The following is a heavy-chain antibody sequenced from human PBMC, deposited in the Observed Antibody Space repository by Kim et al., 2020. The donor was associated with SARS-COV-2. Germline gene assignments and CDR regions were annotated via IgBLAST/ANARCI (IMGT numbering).Heavy chain of an antibody. CDR3: LKGGRGGRWDY. J-gene: IGHJ4*02. Sequence: GGSLRLSCTTSGFTFTGHAMSWVRQAPGKGLEWVSSIDGSDGTTYYVDSVKGRFSISRDDAKNTLYLQMSALRADDTAAYYCLKGGRGGRWDYWGKGTL. CDR1: GFTFTGHA. V-gene: IGHV3-23*01. CDR2: IDGSDGTT. D-gene: IGHD3-16*01.